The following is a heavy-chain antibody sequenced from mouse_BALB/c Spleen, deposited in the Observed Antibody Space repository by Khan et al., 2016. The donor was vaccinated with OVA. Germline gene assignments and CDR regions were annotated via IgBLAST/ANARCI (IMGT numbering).Heavy chain of an antibody. V-gene: IGHV1S41*01. Sequence: DLVKPGTSVKLSCKASGYTFTSYWINWIKQRPGQGLEWIGRIGPGSSNTYYNEMFKGKAALTVDTSSSTAYIQLSSLSSEDSAGYFCARENYYGRSCDAMDYWGQGTSVTVSS. CDR1: GYTFTSYW. CDR3: ARENYYGRSCDAMDY. D-gene: IGHD1-1*01. CDR2: IGPGSSNT. J-gene: IGHJ4*01.